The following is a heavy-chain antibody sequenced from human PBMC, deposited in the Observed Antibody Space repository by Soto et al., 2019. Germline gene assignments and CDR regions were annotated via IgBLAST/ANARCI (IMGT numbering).Heavy chain of an antibody. Sequence: PVGSLRLSCAASGFTFSSYGMHWVRQAPGKGLEWVAVISYDGSNKYYADSVRGRFTISRDNSKNTLYLQMNSLRAEDTAVYYCAREAAAPFYYYYYGMDVWGQGTTVTVSS. CDR3: AREAAAPFYYYYYGMDV. J-gene: IGHJ6*02. V-gene: IGHV3-30*03. D-gene: IGHD6-13*01. CDR1: GFTFSSYG. CDR2: ISYDGSNK.